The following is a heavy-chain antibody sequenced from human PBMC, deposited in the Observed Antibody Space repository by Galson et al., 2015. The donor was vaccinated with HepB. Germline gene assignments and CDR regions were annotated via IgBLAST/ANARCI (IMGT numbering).Heavy chain of an antibody. V-gene: IGHV3-30*04. CDR3: ATYSSPAFDI. J-gene: IGHJ3*02. D-gene: IGHD6-19*01. Sequence: SLRLSCAASGFTFSSYAMHWVRQAPGKGLEWVAVISYDGSNKYYADSVKGRFTISRDNSKNTLYLQMNSLRAEDTAVYYCATYSSPAFDIWGQGTMVTVSS. CDR1: GFTFSSYA. CDR2: ISYDGSNK.